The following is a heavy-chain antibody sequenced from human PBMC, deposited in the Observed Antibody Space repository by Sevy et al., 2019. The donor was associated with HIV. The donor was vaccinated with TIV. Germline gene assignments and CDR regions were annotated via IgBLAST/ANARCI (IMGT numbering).Heavy chain of an antibody. V-gene: IGHV4-4*07. CDR1: GGSISSYY. Sequence: SETLSLTCTVSGGSISSYYWSWIRQPAGKGLEWIGRIYTSGSTNYNPSLKSRVTMSVDTSKNQFSLKLSSVTAADTAVYYCARDCSSTSCYDAFDIWGQGTMVTVSS. CDR3: ARDCSSTSCYDAFDI. J-gene: IGHJ3*02. CDR2: IYTSGST. D-gene: IGHD2-2*01.